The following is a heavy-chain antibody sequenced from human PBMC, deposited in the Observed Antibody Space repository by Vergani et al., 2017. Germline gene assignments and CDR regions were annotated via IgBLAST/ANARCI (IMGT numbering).Heavy chain of an antibody. V-gene: IGHV4-34*01. CDR1: GGSFSGYY. Sequence: QVQLQQWGAGLLKPSETLSLTCAVYGGSFSGYYWSWIRQPPGKGLEWIGEINHSGSTNYNPSLKSRVTISVDTSKTQFSLKLSSVTAADTAVYYCARGRPPLRYCSSTSCSSWFDPWGQGTLVTVSS. CDR3: ARGRPPLRYCSSTSCSSWFDP. CDR2: INHSGST. D-gene: IGHD2-2*01. J-gene: IGHJ5*02.